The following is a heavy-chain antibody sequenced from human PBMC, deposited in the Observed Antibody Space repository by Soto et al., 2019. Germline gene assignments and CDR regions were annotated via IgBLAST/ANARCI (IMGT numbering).Heavy chain of an antibody. CDR1: GYTFTSYG. D-gene: IGHD3-3*01. CDR2: ISAYNGNT. V-gene: IGHV1-18*01. CDR3: ARDLYDFWSGAVPLYYFDY. J-gene: IGHJ4*02. Sequence: ASVKVSCKASGYTFTSYGISWVRQAPGQGLEWMGWISAYNGNTNYAQKLQGRVTTTTDTSTSTAYMELRSLRSDDTAVYYCARDLYDFWSGAVPLYYFDYWGQGTLVTVSS.